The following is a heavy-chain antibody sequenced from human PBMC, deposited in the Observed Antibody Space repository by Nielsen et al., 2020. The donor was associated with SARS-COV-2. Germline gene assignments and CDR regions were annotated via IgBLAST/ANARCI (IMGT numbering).Heavy chain of an antibody. Sequence: GESLKISCKGSGYSFTSYWIGWVRQMPGKGLEWMGIIYPGDSDTRYSPSFQGQVTISADKSISTAYLQWSSLKASDTAMYYCARSVGAITGYYYYYMDVWGKGTTVTVSS. CDR1: GYSFTSYW. CDR3: ARSVGAITGYYYYYMDV. D-gene: IGHD1-26*01. V-gene: IGHV5-51*01. J-gene: IGHJ6*03. CDR2: IYPGDSDT.